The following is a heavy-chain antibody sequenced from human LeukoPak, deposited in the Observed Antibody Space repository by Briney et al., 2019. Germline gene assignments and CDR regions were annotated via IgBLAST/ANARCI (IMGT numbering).Heavy chain of an antibody. V-gene: IGHV3-21*01. CDR3: ARLGSSSWNY. Sequence: KPGGSLRLSCAASGFTFSSYSMSWVRQAPGKGLEWVSSITSSSSYIYYADSVKGRFTNSRDNAKNSLYLQMNSLRAEDTAVYYCARLGSSSWNYWGQGTLVTVSS. CDR2: ITSSSSYI. D-gene: IGHD6-13*01. CDR1: GFTFSSYS. J-gene: IGHJ4*02.